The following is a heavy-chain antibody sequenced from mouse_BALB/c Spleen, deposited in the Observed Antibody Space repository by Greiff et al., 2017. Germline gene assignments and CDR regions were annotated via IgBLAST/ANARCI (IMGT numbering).Heavy chain of an antibody. CDR3: ARARTTGAMDY. CDR1: GYSITSDYA. D-gene: IGHD1-1*01. CDR2: ISYSGST. V-gene: IGHV3-2*02. J-gene: IGHJ4*01. Sequence: EVKLVESGPGLVKPSQSLSLTCTVTGYSITSDYAWNWIRQFPGNKLEWMGYISYSGSTSYNPSLKSRISITRDTSKNQFFLQLNSVTTEDTATYYCARARTTGAMDYWGQGTSVTVSS.